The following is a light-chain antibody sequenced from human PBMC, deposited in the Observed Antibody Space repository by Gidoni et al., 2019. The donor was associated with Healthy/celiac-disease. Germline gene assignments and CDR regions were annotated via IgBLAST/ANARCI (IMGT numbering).Light chain of an antibody. CDR3: QQRSNWPPGFT. CDR2: DAS. CDR1: QSVSSY. J-gene: IGKJ3*01. Sequence: EIVLTQSPATLSLSPGERATLSCSASQSVSSYLAWYQQKPGQAPRLLIYDASNRATGIPARFSGSGSGTDFTLTISSLEPEDFAVYYCQQRSNWPPGFTFGPGTKVDIK. V-gene: IGKV3-11*01.